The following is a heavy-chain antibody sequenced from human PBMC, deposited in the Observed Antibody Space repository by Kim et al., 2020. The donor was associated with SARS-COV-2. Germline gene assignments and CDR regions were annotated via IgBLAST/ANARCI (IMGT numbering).Heavy chain of an antibody. V-gene: IGHV4-34*01. CDR2: INHSGST. Sequence: SETLSLTCAVYGGSFSGYYWSWIRQPPGKGLEWIGEINHSGSTNYNPSLKSRVTISVDTSKNQFSLKLSSVTAADTAVYYCALSGDGYNYHAFDIWGQGTMVTVSS. CDR3: ALSGDGYNYHAFDI. CDR1: GGSFSGYY. J-gene: IGHJ3*02. D-gene: IGHD5-12*01.